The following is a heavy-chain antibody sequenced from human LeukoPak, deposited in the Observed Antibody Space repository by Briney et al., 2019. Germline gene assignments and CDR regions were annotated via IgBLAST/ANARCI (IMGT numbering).Heavy chain of an antibody. CDR3: AKDPHNWNDEGSYYFDY. J-gene: IGHJ4*02. D-gene: IGHD1-20*01. CDR2: ISGSGGST. V-gene: IGHV3-23*01. CDR1: GFTFSSYG. Sequence: PGGSLRLSCAASGFTFSSYGMSWVRQAPGKGLEWVSAISGSGGSTYYADSVKGRFTISRDNSKNTLYLQMNSLRAEDTAVYYCAKDPHNWNDEGSYYFDYWGQGTLVTVSS.